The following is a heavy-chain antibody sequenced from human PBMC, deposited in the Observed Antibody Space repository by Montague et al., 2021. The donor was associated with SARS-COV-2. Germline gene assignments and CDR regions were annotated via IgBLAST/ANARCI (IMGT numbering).Heavy chain of an antibody. V-gene: IGHV4-31*03. CDR1: GGSISSGGYY. D-gene: IGHD2-15*01. Sequence: TLSLTCTVSGGSISSGGYYWTWIPQHEGKGLVWIGYLHYSGSTYYNLYLKSRVTISVDTSKNQFSLKPSPVTAADTAGYSCARVLGGYCSGGSCYRGCYFYLWGRGTLVTVSS. CDR2: LHYSGST. CDR3: ARVLGGYCSGGSCYRGCYFYL. J-gene: IGHJ2*01.